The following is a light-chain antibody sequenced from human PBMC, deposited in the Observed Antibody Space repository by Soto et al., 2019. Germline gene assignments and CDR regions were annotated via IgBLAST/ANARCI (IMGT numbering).Light chain of an antibody. Sequence: QLVLTQPPSASGTPGQRVSITCSGSSSNIGSNIVNWYQQLPGRAPKLLIYSNNQRPSGVPDRFSGSKSGTSASLAISGLQSEDEADYYCAAWDDSLNGWVFGGGTQLTVL. J-gene: IGLJ3*02. CDR3: AAWDDSLNGWV. CDR1: SSNIGSNI. CDR2: SNN. V-gene: IGLV1-44*01.